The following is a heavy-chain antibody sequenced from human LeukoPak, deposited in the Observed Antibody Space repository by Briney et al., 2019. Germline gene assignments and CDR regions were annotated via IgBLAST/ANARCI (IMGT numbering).Heavy chain of an antibody. V-gene: IGHV3-66*01. CDR2: IYSGGST. CDR3: ARVVTWFDP. Sequence: GGSLRLSCAASGFTVSSNYMNWVRQAPGKGLEWVSIIYSGGSTYYADSVKGRFTNSRDNSKNTLYLQMNSLRVEDTGVYYCARVVTWFDPWGQGSLVTVSS. J-gene: IGHJ5*02. CDR1: GFTVSSNY.